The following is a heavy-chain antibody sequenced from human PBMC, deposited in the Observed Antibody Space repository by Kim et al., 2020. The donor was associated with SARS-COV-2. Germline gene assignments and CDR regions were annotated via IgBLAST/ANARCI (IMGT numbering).Heavy chain of an antibody. D-gene: IGHD3-22*01. CDR3: ARMYDSSCYYRGYYFDY. Sequence: GGSLRLSCAASGFTFSSYAMSWVRQAPGKGLEWVSAISGSGGSTYYADSVKGRFTISRDNSKNTLYLQMNSLRAEDTAVYYCARMYDSSCYYRGYYFDYWGQGTLVTVSS. J-gene: IGHJ4*02. CDR1: GFTFSSYA. CDR2: ISGSGGST. V-gene: IGHV3-23*01.